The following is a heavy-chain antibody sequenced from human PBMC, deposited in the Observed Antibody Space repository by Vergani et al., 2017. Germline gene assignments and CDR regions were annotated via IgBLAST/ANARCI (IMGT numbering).Heavy chain of an antibody. Sequence: EVQLLESGGSLKQPGGSVRLSCAASGFTFSTYAMHWVRQAQGKGLEWVSALTGGGGSTYYADSFKGRFIISRDNSRDTLYLQMNSLRPEDTATYYCVKDAGSYENFFDSWGQETLVTVSS. V-gene: IGHV3-23*01. CDR1: GFTFSTYA. D-gene: IGHD1-26*01. CDR3: VKDAGSYENFFDS. J-gene: IGHJ4*02. CDR2: LTGGGGST.